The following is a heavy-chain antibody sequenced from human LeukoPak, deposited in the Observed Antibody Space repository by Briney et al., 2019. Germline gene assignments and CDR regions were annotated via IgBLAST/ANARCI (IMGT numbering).Heavy chain of an antibody. V-gene: IGHV3-23*01. J-gene: IGHJ4*02. CDR2: ISDSGGRT. CDR1: GITLSNYG. Sequence: GGSLRLSCAVSGITLSNYGMSWVRQAPGKGLEWVAGISDSGGRTNYADSVKGRFTISRDNPKTTLYLQMNSLRTEDTAVYFCAKRGVVIRVILVGFHKEAYYFDSWGQGALVTVSS. CDR3: AKRGVVIRVILVGFHKEAYYFDS. D-gene: IGHD3-22*01.